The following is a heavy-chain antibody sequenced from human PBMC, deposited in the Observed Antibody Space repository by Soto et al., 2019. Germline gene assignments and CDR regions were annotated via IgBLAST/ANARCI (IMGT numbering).Heavy chain of an antibody. CDR3: ARDRPYFDFWSGQPSYFGY. V-gene: IGHV1-18*01. J-gene: IGHJ4*02. CDR2: ISAYSGNT. Sequence: GASVKVSCKASGYTFTNFGISWVRQAPGQGLEWMGWISAYSGNTNYAQKFQGRVTMTTDTSTSTAYMELRSLRSDDTAVYYCARDRPYFDFWSGQPSYFGYWGPGTLVTVSS. D-gene: IGHD3-3*01. CDR1: GYTFTNFG.